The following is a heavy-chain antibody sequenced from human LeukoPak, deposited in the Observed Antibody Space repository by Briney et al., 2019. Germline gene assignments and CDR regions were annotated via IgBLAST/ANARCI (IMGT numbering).Heavy chain of an antibody. CDR3: AKDAQRGFDYSNSLQN. J-gene: IGHJ1*01. V-gene: IGHV3-33*03. CDR1: GFTFSHYG. CDR2: IWSDGSDK. Sequence: GGSLRLSCAASGFTFSHYGMHWVRQAPGAGLEWAAVIWSDGSDKYYAESVKGRFTISRDNSKNSLFLQMSSLRAEDTAVYYCAKDAQRGFDYSNSLQNWGQGILVTVSS. D-gene: IGHD4-11*01.